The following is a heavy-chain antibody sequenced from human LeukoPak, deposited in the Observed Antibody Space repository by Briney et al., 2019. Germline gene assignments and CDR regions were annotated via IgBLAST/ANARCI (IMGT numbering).Heavy chain of an antibody. CDR3: GRDSTIGYYWTV. Sequence: PGGSLRLSCAASGFTFNKYWMSWVRQAPGKGLEWVANINQDGSEKYYVDSVKGRFTISRDNAKNSLFLQMNSLRTDDTAVYYCGRDSTIGYYWTVWGQGTLVTVSS. D-gene: IGHD3-22*01. CDR2: INQDGSEK. J-gene: IGHJ4*02. V-gene: IGHV3-7*03. CDR1: GFTFNKYW.